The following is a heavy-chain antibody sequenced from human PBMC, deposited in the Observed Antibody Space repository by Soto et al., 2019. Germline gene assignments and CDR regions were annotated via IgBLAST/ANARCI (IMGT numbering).Heavy chain of an antibody. V-gene: IGHV3-7*01. Sequence: GGSLRLSCAASGFTFSNYWMTWVRQAPGKGLEWVANIKQDGSETRYVDSVKGRFTISRDNAKNSLYLQMNSLRAEDTAVYYCARALVNGGDYWGQGTLVTVSS. D-gene: IGHD2-8*02. CDR1: GFTFSNYW. CDR3: ARALVNGGDY. CDR2: IKQDGSET. J-gene: IGHJ4*02.